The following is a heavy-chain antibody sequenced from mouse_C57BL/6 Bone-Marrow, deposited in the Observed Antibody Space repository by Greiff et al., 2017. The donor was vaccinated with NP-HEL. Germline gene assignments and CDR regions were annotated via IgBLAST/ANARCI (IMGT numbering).Heavy chain of an antibody. V-gene: IGHV1-64*01. J-gene: IGHJ3*01. CDR2: IHPNSGST. D-gene: IGHD1-1*02. Sequence: VQLQQPGAELVKPGASVKLSCKASGYTFTSYWMHWVKQRSGQGLEWIGMIHPNSGSTNYNEKFKSKATLTVDKSSSTAYMQLSSLTSEDSAVYYCARSPYGPFAYWGQGTLVTVSA. CDR3: ARSPYGPFAY. CDR1: GYTFTSYW.